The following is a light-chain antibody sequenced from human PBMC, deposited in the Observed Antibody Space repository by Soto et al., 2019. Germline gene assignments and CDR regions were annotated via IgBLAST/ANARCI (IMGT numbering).Light chain of an antibody. V-gene: IGKV1-27*01. CDR2: VAS. CDR1: QGSSNY. CDR3: QKYNSAPWT. J-gene: IGKJ1*01. Sequence: DIPMTQSPSSLSASVGDRVTITCRASQGSSNYLAWYQQQPGKVPKLLIYVASTLQSGVPSRFSGSGSGTDFTLTISSLQPEDVATYYCQKYNSAPWTFGQGTKVEIK.